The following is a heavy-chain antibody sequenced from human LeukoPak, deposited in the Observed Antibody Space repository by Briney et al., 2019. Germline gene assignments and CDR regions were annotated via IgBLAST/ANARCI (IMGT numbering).Heavy chain of an antibody. D-gene: IGHD2-2*01. Sequence: VASVKVSCKASGYTFTSYGISWVRQAPGQGLEWMGWISAYNGNTNYAQKLQGRVTMTTDTSTSTAYMELRSLRSDDTAVYYCARDKTSVVPAAPGYWGQGTLVTVSS. CDR1: GYTFTSYG. CDR3: ARDKTSVVPAAPGY. V-gene: IGHV1-18*01. J-gene: IGHJ4*02. CDR2: ISAYNGNT.